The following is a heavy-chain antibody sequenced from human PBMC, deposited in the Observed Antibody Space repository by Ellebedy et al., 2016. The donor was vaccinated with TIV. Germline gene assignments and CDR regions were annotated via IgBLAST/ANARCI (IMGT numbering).Heavy chain of an antibody. D-gene: IGHD2-21*01. CDR1: GYTFTDYY. J-gene: IGHJ4*02. CDR2: IKPTGDFI. Sequence: ASVKVSCKASGYTFTDYYIHWVRQAPGQGLEYMGIIKPTGDFIKYAQKFQGKVTMTRDPSTNTVYMEVSSLRSEDSAVYFCAREIPESYYFDYWGQGTLVTVSS. V-gene: IGHV1-46*01. CDR3: AREIPESYYFDY.